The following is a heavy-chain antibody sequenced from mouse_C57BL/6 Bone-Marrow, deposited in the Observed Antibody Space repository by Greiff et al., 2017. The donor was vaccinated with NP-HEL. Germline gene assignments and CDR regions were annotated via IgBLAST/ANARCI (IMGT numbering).Heavy chain of an antibody. CDR3: ALDGYYSHYAMDY. J-gene: IGHJ4*01. V-gene: IGHV1-26*01. Sequence: EVQLQQSGPELVKPGASVKISCKASGYTFTDYYMNWVKQSHGKSLEWIGDINPNNGGTSYNQKFKGKATLTVDKSSSTAYMELRSLTSEDSAVYYCALDGYYSHYAMDYWGQGTSVTVSS. D-gene: IGHD2-3*01. CDR2: INPNNGGT. CDR1: GYTFTDYY.